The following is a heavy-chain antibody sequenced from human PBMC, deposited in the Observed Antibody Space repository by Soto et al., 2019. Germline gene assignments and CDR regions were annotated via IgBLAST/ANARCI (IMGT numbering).Heavy chain of an antibody. Sequence: GGSLRLSCAASGFTFSSYWMSWVRQAPGKGLEWVANIKQDGSEKYYVDSVKGRFTISRDNAKNSLYLQMNSLRAEDTAVYYCAREGIVATIPMDVWGQGTTVTVSS. D-gene: IGHD5-12*01. CDR2: IKQDGSEK. CDR1: GFTFSSYW. V-gene: IGHV3-7*05. J-gene: IGHJ6*02. CDR3: AREGIVATIPMDV.